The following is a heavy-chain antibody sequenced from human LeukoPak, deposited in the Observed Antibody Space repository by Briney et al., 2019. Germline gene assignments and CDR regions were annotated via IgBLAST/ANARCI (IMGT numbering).Heavy chain of an antibody. V-gene: IGHV3-74*01. CDR2: INTDGGTT. CDR1: GFTFTSYW. J-gene: IGHJ4*02. D-gene: IGHD5-18*01. CDR3: ARPDTAMVLPDY. Sequence: GGSLRLSCAASGFTFTSYWMHWVRQAPGKGLVWVSLINTDGGTTSYADSVKGRFTISRDNAKNTLYLQMNSLRADDTAVYYCARPDTAMVLPDYWGQGTLVTVYS.